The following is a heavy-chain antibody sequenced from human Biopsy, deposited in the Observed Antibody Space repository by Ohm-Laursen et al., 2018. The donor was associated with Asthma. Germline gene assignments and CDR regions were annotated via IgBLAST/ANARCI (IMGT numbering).Heavy chain of an antibody. J-gene: IGHJ6*02. CDR3: ARCQVGYSSGWSLLLKKIYYSGMDV. CDR2: IMTVFGTT. V-gene: IGHV1-69*13. D-gene: IGHD6-19*01. Sequence: SVTVSCNSPGGTFSNFAISWVRQAPGQGLEWLGGIMTVFGTTNYAQKFQGRVTITADESTSTAYMEVTSLRSEDTAIYYCARCQVGYSSGWSLLLKKIYYSGMDVWGQGTAVTVSS. CDR1: GGTFSNFA.